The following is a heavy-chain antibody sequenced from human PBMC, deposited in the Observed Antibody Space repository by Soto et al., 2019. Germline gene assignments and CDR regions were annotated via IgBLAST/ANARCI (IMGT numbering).Heavy chain of an antibody. CDR2: ISAYNGNT. CDR3: ARDNIAVRPGWFAP. Sequence: QVQLVQSGGEVKRPGASVKVSCKASGYTFTTYGISWVRQAPGQGLEWMGWISAYNGNTNYAQKFQERVTMTTDAPTSTAYMEVRGLRSDDTAIYYCARDNIAVRPGWFAPWAQGTLVIVSS. CDR1: GYTFTTYG. J-gene: IGHJ5*02. V-gene: IGHV1-18*01. D-gene: IGHD6-6*01.